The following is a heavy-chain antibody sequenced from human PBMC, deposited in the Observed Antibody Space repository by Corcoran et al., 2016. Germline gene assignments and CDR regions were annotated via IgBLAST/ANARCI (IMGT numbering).Heavy chain of an antibody. D-gene: IGHD3-22*01. CDR2: IHYSGSS. CDR1: GDSMNGYY. V-gene: IGHV4-59*01. J-gene: IGHJ4*01. CDR3: ARGYYDGIGFSNPFDN. Sequence: VQLQESGPGLVKPLETLSLTCSVSGDSMNGYYWSWIRQPPGKGLEWIGYIHYSGSSKYNPSLESRVTTSVDTSKNQFSLKLTSVTAADTAVYYCARGYYDGIGFSNPFDNWGRGTLVIVSS.